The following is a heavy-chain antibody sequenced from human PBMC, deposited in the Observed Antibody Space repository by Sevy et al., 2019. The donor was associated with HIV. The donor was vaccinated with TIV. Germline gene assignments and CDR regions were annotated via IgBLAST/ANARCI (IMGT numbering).Heavy chain of an antibody. CDR3: ARGGPSWYFDL. V-gene: IGHV3-21*01. J-gene: IGHJ2*01. CDR2: ISSSSNYI. Sequence: GGSLRLSCVASGFTFSTYSMNWVRQAPGKGLEWVSSISSSSNYIYYADSVKGRFTISRDNAKNSLYLHMNSLRAEDTAVYYCARGGPSWYFDLWGRGTLVTVSS. CDR1: GFTFSTYS. D-gene: IGHD6-25*01.